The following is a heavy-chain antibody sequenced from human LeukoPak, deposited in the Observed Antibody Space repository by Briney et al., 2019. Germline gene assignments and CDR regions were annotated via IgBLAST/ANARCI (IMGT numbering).Heavy chain of an antibody. J-gene: IGHJ4*02. CDR2: IYYSGST. D-gene: IGHD3-10*01. V-gene: IGHV4-59*06. CDR3: ASGLWFGEFSY. Sequence: SETLSLTCTVFGGSISSYYWSWIRQHPGKGLEWIGYIYYSGSTYYNPSLKSRVTISVDTSKNQFSLKLSSVTAADTAVYYCASGLWFGEFSYWGQGTLVTVSS. CDR1: GGSISSYY.